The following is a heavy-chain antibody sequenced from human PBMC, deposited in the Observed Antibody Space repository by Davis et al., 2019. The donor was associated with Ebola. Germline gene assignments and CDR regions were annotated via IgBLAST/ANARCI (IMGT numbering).Heavy chain of an antibody. Sequence: SGTLSLTCTVSGGSISSSSYYWGWIRQPPGKGLEWIGSIYYSGSTYYNPSLKSRVTISVDTSKNQFSLKLSSVTAADTAVYYCARGDYGDYKEFDYWGQGTLVTVSS. CDR2: IYYSGST. V-gene: IGHV4-39*01. CDR1: GGSISSSSYY. J-gene: IGHJ4*02. D-gene: IGHD4-17*01. CDR3: ARGDYGDYKEFDY.